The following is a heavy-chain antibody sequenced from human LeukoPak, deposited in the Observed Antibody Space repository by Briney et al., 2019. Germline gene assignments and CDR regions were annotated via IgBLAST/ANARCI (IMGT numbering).Heavy chain of an antibody. Sequence: GASVKVSCKASGYTFTSQYIHWVRQAPGQGLEWMGIINPSGGSTSNAQKFQGRVTMTRDMSTSTVYMELSSLRSEDTAVYYCARDNDSRDPPHFDYWGQGTLATVSS. V-gene: IGHV1-46*01. J-gene: IGHJ4*02. CDR1: GYTFTSQY. CDR3: ARDNDSRDPPHFDY. D-gene: IGHD3-16*01. CDR2: INPSGGST.